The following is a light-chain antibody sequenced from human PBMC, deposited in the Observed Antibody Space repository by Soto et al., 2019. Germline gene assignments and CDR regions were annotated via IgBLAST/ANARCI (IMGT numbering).Light chain of an antibody. CDR1: QSVRSS. CDR3: QQRSNWPPEVT. J-gene: IGKJ3*01. Sequence: EIVLTQSPDTLSLSPGERATLSCRASQSVRSSLAWYQQKPGPAPRLLIYDASNRATGIPARFSGSGSGTDFPLTISSLEPEDFAVYYCQQRSNWPPEVTFGPGTKVDIK. CDR2: DAS. V-gene: IGKV3-11*01.